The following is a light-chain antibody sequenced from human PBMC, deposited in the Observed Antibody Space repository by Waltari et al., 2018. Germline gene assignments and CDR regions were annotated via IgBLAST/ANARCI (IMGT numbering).Light chain of an antibody. V-gene: IGKV1-39*01. CDR2: GAS. CDR3: QQSGGNPWT. J-gene: IGKJ1*01. CDR1: QSVRRNY. Sequence: DIQMTQSPSSLSASVGDRVTITCRASQSVRRNYVNWYQQKPGKAPKVLIYGASSLQSGVPSRFSGSGSGTDFTLTISSLEPEDFATYHCQQSGGNPWTFGQGTKVEVK.